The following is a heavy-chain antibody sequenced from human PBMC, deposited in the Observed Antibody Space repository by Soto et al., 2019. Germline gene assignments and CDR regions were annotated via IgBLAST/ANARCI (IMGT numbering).Heavy chain of an antibody. Sequence: QVQLVESGGGVVQPGRSLRLSCAASGFTFSSYGMHWVRQAPGKGLEWVAVIWYDGSNKYYADSVKGRFTISRDNSKNPLYLQMNSLRAEDTAVYYCARDPLWFGELSGQYYFDYWGQGTLVTVSS. CDR1: GFTFSSYG. D-gene: IGHD3-10*01. CDR2: IWYDGSNK. J-gene: IGHJ4*02. CDR3: ARDPLWFGELSGQYYFDY. V-gene: IGHV3-33*01.